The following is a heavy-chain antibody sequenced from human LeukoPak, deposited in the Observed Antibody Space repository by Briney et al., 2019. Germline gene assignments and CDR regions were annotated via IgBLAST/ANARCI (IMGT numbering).Heavy chain of an antibody. Sequence: GASVKVSCKASGGTFSSYAISWVRQAPGQGLEWMGGIIPIFGTANYAQKFQGRVTITADESTSTAYMELSSLRSEDTAVYYRARGDLGELSPPLRYWGQGTLVTVSS. D-gene: IGHD3-16*02. CDR1: GGTFSSYA. J-gene: IGHJ4*02. CDR2: IIPIFGTA. V-gene: IGHV1-69*13. CDR3: ARGDLGELSPPLRY.